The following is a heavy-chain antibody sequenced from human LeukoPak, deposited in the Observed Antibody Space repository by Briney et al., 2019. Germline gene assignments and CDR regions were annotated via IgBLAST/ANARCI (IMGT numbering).Heavy chain of an antibody. J-gene: IGHJ3*02. CDR1: GFTFSSYS. CDR3: ARDVLRDGNLPGPLDAFDI. V-gene: IGHV3-48*02. D-gene: IGHD2/OR15-2a*01. Sequence: GGSLRLSCAASGFTFSSYSMTWVRQAPGKGLEWGSSISSSSSTIYYADSVKGRFTISRDNAKNSLYLQMNSLRDEDAAVDCCARDVLRDGNLPGPLDAFDIGGQGTMVTVPS. CDR2: ISSSSSTI.